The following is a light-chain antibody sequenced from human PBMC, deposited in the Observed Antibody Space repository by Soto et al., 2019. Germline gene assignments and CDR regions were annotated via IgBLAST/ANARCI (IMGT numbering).Light chain of an antibody. CDR3: QQYGSSSSWT. Sequence: EIVMTQSPATLSVSPGGRATLSCRASQSVGDSYLAWYQQKPGQPPRLLIYGASSRATGIPDRFSGSGSGTDFTLTIDRLEPEDFAVYYCQQYGSSSSWTFGQGTKVDIK. CDR1: QSVGDSY. J-gene: IGKJ1*01. V-gene: IGKV3-20*01. CDR2: GAS.